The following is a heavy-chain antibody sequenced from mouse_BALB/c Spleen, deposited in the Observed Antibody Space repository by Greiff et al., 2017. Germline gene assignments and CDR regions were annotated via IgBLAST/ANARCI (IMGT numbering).Heavy chain of an antibody. D-gene: IGHD2-14*01. CDR1: GYTFSSYW. J-gene: IGHJ3*01. V-gene: IGHV1-9*01. CDR3: ASGYDWFAY. Sequence: VKLMESGAELMKPGASVKISCKATGYTFSSYWIEWVKQRPGHGLEWIGEILPGSGSTNYNEKFKGKATFTADTSSNTAYMQLSSLTSEDSAVYYCASGYDWFAYWGQGTLVTVSA. CDR2: ILPGSGST.